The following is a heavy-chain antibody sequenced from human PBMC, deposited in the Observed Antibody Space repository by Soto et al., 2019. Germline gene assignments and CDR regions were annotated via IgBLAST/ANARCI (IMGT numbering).Heavy chain of an antibody. CDR2: ITTDKGKT. V-gene: IGHV1-18*01. J-gene: IGHJ4*02. D-gene: IGHD5-18*01. Sequence: ASVKVSCKTSGYTFTSYGISWVPQAPGQGLEWMGWITTDKGKTTYAQKFQGRVTMTTDTSTSTAYMELRSLRSDDTAVYYCARDVGYGLIDYWGQGTLVTVSS. CDR3: ARDVGYGLIDY. CDR1: GYTFTSYG.